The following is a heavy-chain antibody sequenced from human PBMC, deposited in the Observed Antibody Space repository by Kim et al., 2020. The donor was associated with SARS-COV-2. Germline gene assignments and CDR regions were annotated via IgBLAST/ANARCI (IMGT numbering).Heavy chain of an antibody. CDR1: GGSFSGYY. Sequence: SETLSLTCAVYGGSFSGYYWSWIRQPPGKGLEWIGEINHSGSTNYNPSLKSRVTISVDTSKNQFSLKLSSVTAADTAVYYCARVTYGDYKIRNYYYYGMDVWGQGTTVTVSS. CDR3: ARVTYGDYKIRNYYYYGMDV. J-gene: IGHJ6*02. CDR2: INHSGST. D-gene: IGHD4-17*01. V-gene: IGHV4-34*01.